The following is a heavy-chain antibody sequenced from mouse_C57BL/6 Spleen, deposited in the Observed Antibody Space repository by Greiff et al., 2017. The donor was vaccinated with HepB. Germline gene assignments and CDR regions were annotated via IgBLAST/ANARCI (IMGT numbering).Heavy chain of an antibody. CDR3: ARSGDGYSYFDY. D-gene: IGHD2-3*01. J-gene: IGHJ2*01. CDR2: IDPSDSYT. Sequence: QVQLKESGAELVMPGASVKLSCKASGYTFTSYWMHWVKQRPGQGLEWIGEIDPSDSYTNYNQKFKGKSTLTVDKSSSTAYMQLSSLTSEDSAVYYCARSGDGYSYFDYWGQGTTLTVSS. V-gene: IGHV1-69*01. CDR1: GYTFTSYW.